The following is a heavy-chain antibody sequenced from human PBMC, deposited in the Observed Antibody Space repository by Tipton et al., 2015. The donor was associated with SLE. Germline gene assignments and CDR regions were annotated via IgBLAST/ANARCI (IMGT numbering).Heavy chain of an antibody. J-gene: IGHJ3*01. Sequence: SLRLSCAASGSTFSSYTMYWVRQAPGKGLEWVAVISFDGSETDYADSVKGRFTISRDNSKNTLYLQMNSLRAEDTAVYYCATDTPRAFDFWGQGTMVTVSS. D-gene: IGHD2-15*01. CDR1: GSTFSSYT. CDR2: ISFDGSET. V-gene: IGHV3-30*04. CDR3: ATDTPRAFDF.